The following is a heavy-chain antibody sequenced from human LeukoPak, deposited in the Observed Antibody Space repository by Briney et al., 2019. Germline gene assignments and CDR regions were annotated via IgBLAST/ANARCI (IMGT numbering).Heavy chain of an antibody. CDR3: VSGAGRYFEY. Sequence: SETLSLTCTVSGGSISSSDSYWGWIRQPPGQGLEWIGSVYYSGSTYFNPSLRSRVTISVHTSKNQFSLKLSSVTAADTAVYYCVSGAGRYFEYWGQGTLVTVSS. V-gene: IGHV4-39*07. J-gene: IGHJ4*02. D-gene: IGHD3-10*01. CDR1: GGSISSSDSY. CDR2: VYYSGST.